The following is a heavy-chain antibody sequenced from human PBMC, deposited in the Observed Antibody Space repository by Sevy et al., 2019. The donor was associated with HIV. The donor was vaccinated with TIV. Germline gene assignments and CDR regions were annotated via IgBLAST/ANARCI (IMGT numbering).Heavy chain of an antibody. CDR1: GFPFSSYA. V-gene: IGHV3-23*01. CDR3: ARKYDSSGYFDY. D-gene: IGHD3-22*01. CDR2: IGGSGGSGDKT. Sequence: GGSLRLSCAASGFPFSSYAMNWVRQAPGKGLEWVSGIGGSGGSGDKTNYADSVKGRFTISRDDSKNSLYLQLNSLRAEDTAIYYCARKYDSSGYFDYWGQGTLVTVSS. J-gene: IGHJ4*02.